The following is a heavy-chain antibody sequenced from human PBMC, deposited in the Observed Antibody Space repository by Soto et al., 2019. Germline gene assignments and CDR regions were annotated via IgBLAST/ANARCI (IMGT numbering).Heavy chain of an antibody. CDR2: ISGSGGST. Sequence: EVQLLESGGGLVQPGGSLRLSCAASGFTFSSYAMSWVRQAPGKGLEWVSAISGSGGSTYYADSVKGRFTISRDNSKNTLYLQMNSLRAEDTAVYYCARRVLEWPPPYYYGMDVWGQGTTVTVSS. CDR3: ARRVLEWPPPYYYGMDV. J-gene: IGHJ6*02. CDR1: GFTFSSYA. D-gene: IGHD3-3*01. V-gene: IGHV3-23*01.